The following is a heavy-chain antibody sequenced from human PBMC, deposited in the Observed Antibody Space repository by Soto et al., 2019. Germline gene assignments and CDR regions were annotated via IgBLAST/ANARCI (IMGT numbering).Heavy chain of an antibody. D-gene: IGHD6-13*01. CDR3: ARESFPYSSSWSNWYFDL. V-gene: IGHV1-18*01. CDR1: GYTFTSYG. J-gene: IGHJ2*01. Sequence: QVQLVQSGAEVKKPGASVKVSCKASGYTFTSYGISWVRQAPGQGLEWMGWISAYNGNTNYAQKLQGRVTMTTDTSTSTAYMELRSLRSDDTAVYYCARESFPYSSSWSNWYFDLWGRGTLVTVSS. CDR2: ISAYNGNT.